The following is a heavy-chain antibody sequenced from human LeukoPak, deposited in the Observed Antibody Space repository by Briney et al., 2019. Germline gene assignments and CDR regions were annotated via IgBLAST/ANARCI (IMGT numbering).Heavy chain of an antibody. CDR1: GGSINGYF. CDR3: ARGETAAGTIWYFDL. D-gene: IGHD6-13*01. V-gene: IGHV4-59*01. CDR2: IYFSGST. J-gene: IGHJ2*01. Sequence: NPSETLSLICTVSGGSINGYFWSWIRQPPGKGLEWIGHIYFSGSTKYNPSLKSQVTMSLDTSKNQFSLNLNSVAAADTAVYYCARGETAAGTIWYFDLWGRGTLVTVSS.